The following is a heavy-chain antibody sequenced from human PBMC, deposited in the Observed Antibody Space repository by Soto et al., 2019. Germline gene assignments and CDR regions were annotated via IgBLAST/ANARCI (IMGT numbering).Heavy chain of an antibody. V-gene: IGHV4-38-2*02. Sequence: SETLSLTCAVSGYSISSGYYWGWIRQPPGKGPEWIGSTYHSGSTFYNPSLRSRVTISVDSSKNQFSLKLTSVTAADTAVYFCARDPYCTSSSCPGPLDFWGQGTLVTVSS. J-gene: IGHJ4*02. CDR1: GYSISSGYY. CDR2: TYHSGST. D-gene: IGHD2-2*01. CDR3: ARDPYCTSSSCPGPLDF.